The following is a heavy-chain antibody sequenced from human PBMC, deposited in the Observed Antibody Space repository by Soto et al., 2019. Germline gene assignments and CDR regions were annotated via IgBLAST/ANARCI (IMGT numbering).Heavy chain of an antibody. D-gene: IGHD1-26*01. CDR3: TRDLGGRYFDN. J-gene: IGHJ4*02. V-gene: IGHV1-46*03. CDR2: INPRDGST. CDR1: AYTFTTYF. Sequence: QVQLVQSGAEMKRPGASVRVSCKASAYTFTTYFIHWVRQAPGQGLEWMAVINPRDGSTTYAQKFQGRVTMIRDTSTSTVYLELGSLTSEDTAVYFCTRDLGGRYFDNWGQGTLVTVSS.